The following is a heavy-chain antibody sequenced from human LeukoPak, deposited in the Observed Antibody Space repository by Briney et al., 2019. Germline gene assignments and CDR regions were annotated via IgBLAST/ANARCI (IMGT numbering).Heavy chain of an antibody. CDR2: ISSSSSYI. D-gene: IGHD5-12*01. V-gene: IGHV3-21*01. CDR3: AREHSGYDFPGRDYYYMDV. J-gene: IGHJ6*03. Sequence: LSLTCTVSGDSISSSSSYWGWIRQPPGKGLEWVSSISSSSSYIYYADSVKGRFTISRDNARSSLYLQMNSLRAEDTAVYYCAREHSGYDFPGRDYYYMDVWGKGTTVTVSS. CDR1: GDSISSSS.